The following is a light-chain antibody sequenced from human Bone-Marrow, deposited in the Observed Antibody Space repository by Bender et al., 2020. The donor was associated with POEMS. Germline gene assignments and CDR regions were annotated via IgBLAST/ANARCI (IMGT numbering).Light chain of an antibody. J-gene: IGLJ1*01. V-gene: IGLV1-40*01. Sequence: QSVLTQPPSVSGAPGQRVTISCTGSSSNTGSGYDINWYQHLPGTAPKLLIYGYNKRPSGISDRFSGSKSGNTAYLTISGLQAEDEADYYCLSYTSSDTVVFGIGTQVTVL. CDR3: LSYTSSDTVV. CDR1: SSNTGSGYD. CDR2: GYN.